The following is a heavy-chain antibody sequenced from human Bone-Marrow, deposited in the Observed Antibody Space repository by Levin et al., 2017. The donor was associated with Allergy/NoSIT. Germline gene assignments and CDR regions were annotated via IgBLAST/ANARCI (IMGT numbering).Heavy chain of an antibody. J-gene: IGHJ4*02. CDR1: GFTFSNAW. CDR3: TTSAYSSSRCSY. V-gene: IGHV3-15*01. CDR2: IKSKTDGGTT. Sequence: GGSLRLSCAASGFTFSNAWMIWFRQAPGKGLEWVGRIKSKTDGGTTDSAAPVKGRFTISRDDSKDTLYLQMNSLKTEDTAVYYCTTSAYSSSRCSYWGQGTLVTVSS. D-gene: IGHD6-6*01.